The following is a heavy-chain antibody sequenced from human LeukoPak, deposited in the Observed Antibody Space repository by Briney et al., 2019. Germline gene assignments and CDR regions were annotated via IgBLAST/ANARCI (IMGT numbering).Heavy chain of an antibody. J-gene: IGHJ5*02. V-gene: IGHV1-18*01. CDR1: GYTFTSYG. CDR3: ARDHYPHGSGLVVSIDP. Sequence: ASVKVSCKASGYTFTSYGISWVRQAPGQGLEWMGWISAYNGNTNYAQKFQGRVTMTRNTSISTAYMELSSLRSEDTAVYYCARDHYPHGSGLVVSIDPWGQGTLVTVSP. D-gene: IGHD3-10*01. CDR2: ISAYNGNT.